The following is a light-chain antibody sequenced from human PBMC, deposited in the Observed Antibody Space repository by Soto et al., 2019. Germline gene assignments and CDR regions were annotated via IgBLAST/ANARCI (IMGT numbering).Light chain of an antibody. CDR1: QSISGY. Sequence: DIQMTQSPSSLSASVGDRVTITCRASQSISGYLNWYQQKPGKAPKLLIYAASSLQSGVPSRFSGSGSGTDFTLTISNLQPEDFATYYCQQSYNTPLTFAGGTKVDIK. CDR2: AAS. CDR3: QQSYNTPLT. J-gene: IGKJ4*01. V-gene: IGKV1-39*01.